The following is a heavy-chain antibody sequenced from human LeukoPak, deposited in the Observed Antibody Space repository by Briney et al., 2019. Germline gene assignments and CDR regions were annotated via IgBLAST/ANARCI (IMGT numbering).Heavy chain of an antibody. J-gene: IGHJ4*01. V-gene: IGHV3-30*04. D-gene: IGHD6-19*01. CDR2: ISYDGSNK. CDR1: GFTFSSYA. Sequence: GGSLRLSCAASGFTFSSYAMHWVRQAPGKGLEWVAVISYDGSNKYYADSVKGRFTISRDNSKNTLYLQMNSLRAEDTSVYYCARDRTEYSSGWYNPXYWGXXTLXTVSS. CDR3: ARDRTEYSSGWYNPXY.